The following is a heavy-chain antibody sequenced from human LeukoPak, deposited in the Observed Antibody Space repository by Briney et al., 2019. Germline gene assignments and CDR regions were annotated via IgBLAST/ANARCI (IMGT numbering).Heavy chain of an antibody. CDR1: GGSISSGDYY. CDR2: IYYSGST. V-gene: IGHV4-30-4*08. J-gene: IGHJ5*02. D-gene: IGHD3-3*01. Sequence: SETLSLTCTVSGGSISSGDYYWSWIRQPPGKGLEWIGYIYYSGSTYYNPSLKSLVTISVDTSKNQFSLKLSSVTAADTAVYYCARLSPYYDFWSGTHFDPWGQGTLVTVSS. CDR3: ARLSPYYDFWSGTHFDP.